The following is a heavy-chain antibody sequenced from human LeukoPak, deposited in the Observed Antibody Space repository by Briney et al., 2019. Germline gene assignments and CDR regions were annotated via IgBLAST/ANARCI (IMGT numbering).Heavy chain of an antibody. V-gene: IGHV4-31*03. D-gene: IGHD5-24*01. CDR2: ISYSGST. J-gene: IGHJ4*02. CDR3: ARADMATVFDL. Sequence: PSQTLSLTCSVSGVSISSGADYWRWIRQHPGKGLEWIAYISYSGSTYYNPSLKTRLTISVDTSKNQFSLKLGSVTAADTACYYCARADMATVFDLWGRGTLVTVSS. CDR1: GVSISSGADY.